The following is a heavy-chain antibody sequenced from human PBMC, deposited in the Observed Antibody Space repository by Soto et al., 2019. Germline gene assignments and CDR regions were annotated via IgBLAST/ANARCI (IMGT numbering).Heavy chain of an antibody. CDR1: GDSISGSS. CDR2: MYFSGST. V-gene: IGHV4-59*01. CDR3: ARGSGWYFH. J-gene: IGHJ4*02. D-gene: IGHD6-19*01. Sequence: QVQLQESGPGLVKPSETLSLTCTVSGDSISGSSWSWIRQPPGKGLEWIAYMYFSGSTNYNPSLKSRVTISVDTSKNQFYLKLSSVTAADTAVYYCARGSGWYFHWGQGPLVTVSS.